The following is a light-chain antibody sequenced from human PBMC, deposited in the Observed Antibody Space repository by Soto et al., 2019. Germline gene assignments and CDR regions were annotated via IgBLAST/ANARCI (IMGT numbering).Light chain of an antibody. J-gene: IGKJ3*01. Sequence: DIVMTQSPLSLPVTPGEPASISCRSSQSLLHSNGYIYLDWYLQKPGQSPQLLIYLGSNRASGVPDRFSGSGSGTDFTLKISRVEAADVGVYYCMQALQTPFTFGPGTKVDI. CDR3: MQALQTPFT. CDR2: LGS. V-gene: IGKV2-28*01. CDR1: QSLLHSNGYIY.